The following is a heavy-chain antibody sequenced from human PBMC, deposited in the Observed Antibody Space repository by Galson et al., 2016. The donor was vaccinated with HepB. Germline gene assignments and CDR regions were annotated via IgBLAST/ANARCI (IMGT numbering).Heavy chain of an antibody. CDR1: GFTFSSYG. V-gene: IGHV3-30*18. J-gene: IGHJ4*02. Sequence: SLRLSCAASGFTFSSYGMHWVRQAPGKGLEWVAVISYDGTNKYYADSVKRRFSISRDNSKNTLFLQMNSLRTEDTAVYYCAKDWGVDDILTGYPIDYWGQGTLVTVSS. D-gene: IGHD3-9*01. CDR2: ISYDGTNK. CDR3: AKDWGVDDILTGYPIDY.